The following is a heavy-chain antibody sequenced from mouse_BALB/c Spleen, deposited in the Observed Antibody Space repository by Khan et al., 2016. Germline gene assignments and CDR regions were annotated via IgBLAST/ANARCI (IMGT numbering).Heavy chain of an antibody. Sequence: EVELVESGAELVRSGASVNLSCTASGFNIKDYYIHWVKQRPEQGLEWIGWIDPENADTEYAPKFQGKATMTADTSSNTAYLPLNTLTSEDSAVDYCARYGNILAWFAYWGQGTLVTVAA. CDR3: ARYGNILAWFAY. J-gene: IGHJ3*01. V-gene: IGHV14-4*02. CDR1: GFNIKDYY. D-gene: IGHD2-1*01. CDR2: IDPENADT.